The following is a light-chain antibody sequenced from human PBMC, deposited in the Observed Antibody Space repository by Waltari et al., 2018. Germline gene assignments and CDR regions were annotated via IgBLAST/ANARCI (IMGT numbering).Light chain of an antibody. V-gene: IGKV1-39*01. CDR1: QSISSY. Sequence: DIQMTQSPSSLSASVGERVTITCRASQSISSYLNWYQQKPGKAPKLLIYAASSLQSGVPSRFSGSGSGTDFTLTISSLQPEDFATYYCQKYNNYPYTFGQGTKLEIK. J-gene: IGKJ2*01. CDR2: AAS. CDR3: QKYNNYPYT.